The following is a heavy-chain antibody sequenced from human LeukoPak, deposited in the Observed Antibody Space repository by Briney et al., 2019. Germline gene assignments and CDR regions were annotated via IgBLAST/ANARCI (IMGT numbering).Heavy chain of an antibody. D-gene: IGHD3-10*01. V-gene: IGHV3-11*01. CDR1: GFTFSDYY. Sequence: GGSLRLSCAASGFTFSDYYMSWIRQAPGKGLEWVSYISSSGSTIYYADSVKGRFTISRDNAKNSLYLQMNSLRAEDTAVYYRARVTMVRGVFYYYYMDVWGKGTTVTISS. CDR3: ARVTMVRGVFYYYYMDV. CDR2: ISSSGSTI. J-gene: IGHJ6*03.